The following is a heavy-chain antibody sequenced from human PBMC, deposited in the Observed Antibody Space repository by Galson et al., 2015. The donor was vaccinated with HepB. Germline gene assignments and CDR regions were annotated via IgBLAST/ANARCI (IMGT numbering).Heavy chain of an antibody. V-gene: IGHV3-9*01. CDR3: AKDMGPVWVPAAIYY. CDR1: GFTFDDYA. Sequence: SLRLSCAASGFTFDDYAMHWVRQAPGKGLEWVSGISWNSGSIGYADSVKGRFTISRDNAKNSLYLQMNSLRAEDTALYYCAKDMGPVWVPAAIYYWGQGTLVTVSS. J-gene: IGHJ4*02. D-gene: IGHD2-2*01. CDR2: ISWNSGSI.